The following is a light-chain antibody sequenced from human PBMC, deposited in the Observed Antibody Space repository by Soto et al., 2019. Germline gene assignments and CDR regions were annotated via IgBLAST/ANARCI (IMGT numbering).Light chain of an antibody. CDR3: QQYGSSLYT. J-gene: IGKJ2*01. V-gene: IGKV3-20*01. Sequence: EIVLTQSPGTLSLSPGERATLSCRASQSVSGSYLAWYQQKPGQAPRLLIYGASSRATGIPDRFSGSGSGTDFTLTISRQEPEDFAVYYCQQYGSSLYTFGQGTKLEIK. CDR1: QSVSGSY. CDR2: GAS.